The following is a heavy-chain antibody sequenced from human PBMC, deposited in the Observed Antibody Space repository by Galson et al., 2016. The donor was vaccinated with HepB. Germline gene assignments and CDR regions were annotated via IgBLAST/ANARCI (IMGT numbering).Heavy chain of an antibody. CDR1: GGSISSGSHY. Sequence: TLSLTCTVSGGSISSGSHYWSWTRQPAGKGLEWIGRIYTSGSTNYNPSLKNRVTISVDTSKNQFSLKLSSVTAADTAVYYCAREYCNGGSCYPGVHWGQGTLVTVSS. D-gene: IGHD2-15*01. V-gene: IGHV4-61*02. CDR2: IYTSGST. CDR3: AREYCNGGSCYPGVH. J-gene: IGHJ4*02.